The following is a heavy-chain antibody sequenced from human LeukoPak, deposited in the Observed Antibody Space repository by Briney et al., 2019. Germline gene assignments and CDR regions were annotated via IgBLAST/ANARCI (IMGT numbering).Heavy chain of an antibody. CDR3: AKARGSYAYFDY. CDR1: GFTFSSYE. J-gene: IGHJ4*02. D-gene: IGHD5-18*01. Sequence: PGGSLRLSCAASGFTFSSYEMNWVRQAPGKGLEWVSYISSSGSTIYYADSVKGRFTISRDNSKNSLYLQMNSLRTEDTALYYCAKARGSYAYFDYWGQGTLVTVSS. V-gene: IGHV3-48*03. CDR2: ISSSGSTI.